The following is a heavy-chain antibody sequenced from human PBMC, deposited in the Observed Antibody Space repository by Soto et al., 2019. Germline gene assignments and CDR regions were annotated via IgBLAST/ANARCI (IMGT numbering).Heavy chain of an antibody. V-gene: IGHV3-23*01. J-gene: IGHJ5*02. CDR2: TTDSGGSA. CDR3: AKRPDCSGGDCHWFDG. D-gene: IGHD2-15*01. Sequence: GGSLRLSCAASGFTFPNFAMSWVRQAPGKGLEWVSTTTDSGGSAYYADSVKGRFTISRDNSKNTLYLQLNSLWADDTAVYYCAKRPDCSGGDCHWFDGWGQGTLVTVSS. CDR1: GFTFPNFA.